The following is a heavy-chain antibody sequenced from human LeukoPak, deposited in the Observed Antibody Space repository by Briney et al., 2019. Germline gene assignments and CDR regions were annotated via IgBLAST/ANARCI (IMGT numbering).Heavy chain of an antibody. V-gene: IGHV3-33*01. CDR3: AREGDSSSSGCDY. J-gene: IGHJ4*02. D-gene: IGHD6-6*01. CDR1: GFTFSSYG. Sequence: GGSLRLSCAASGFTFSSYGMHWVRQAPGKGLEWVAVIWYDGSNKYYVDSVKGRFTISRDNSKNTLYLQMNSLRAEDTAVYYCAREGDSSSSGCDYWGQGTLVTVSS. CDR2: IWYDGSNK.